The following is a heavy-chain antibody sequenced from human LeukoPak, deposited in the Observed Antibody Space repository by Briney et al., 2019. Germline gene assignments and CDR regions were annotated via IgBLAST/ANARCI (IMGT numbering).Heavy chain of an antibody. CDR2: ISGYNGYA. CDR3: ARSRTHRLYSGSGSYPGAFDY. J-gene: IGHJ4*02. Sequence: GASVEVSCKPSGYIFTNYGISWVRQAPGQGLEWMGWISGYNGYANHAQKLQGRVTMTTDTSTSTVYMELRSLRSDDTAVYYCARSRTHRLYSGSGSYPGAFDYWGQGTLVTVSS. CDR1: GYIFTNYG. D-gene: IGHD3-10*01. V-gene: IGHV1-18*01.